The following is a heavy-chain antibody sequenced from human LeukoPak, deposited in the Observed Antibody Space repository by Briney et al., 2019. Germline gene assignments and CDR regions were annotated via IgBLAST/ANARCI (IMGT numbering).Heavy chain of an antibody. CDR2: ISGSSGSK. Sequence: GGSLRLSCAASGFTFSDSAMSWVRQAPGKGLEWVSFISGSSGSKFHADSVKGRFTISRDNSKGTLYLQMNSLRAEDTALYYCAKGSKFSGTYYFDYWGQGTLVTVSS. D-gene: IGHD1-26*01. V-gene: IGHV3-23*01. CDR1: GFTFSDSA. CDR3: AKGSKFSGTYYFDY. J-gene: IGHJ4*02.